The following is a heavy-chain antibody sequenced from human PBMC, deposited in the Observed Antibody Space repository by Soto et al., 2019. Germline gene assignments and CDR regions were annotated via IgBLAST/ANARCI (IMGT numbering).Heavy chain of an antibody. D-gene: IGHD3-3*01. Sequence: QVQLVESGGGVVQPGRSLRLSCAASGFTFSTFGMPWVRRAPGKGLEWLAVIAFDGSTKYHADSVKGRFTVTRDNSKNRQYLKMNSLRADDTAVYHCATDETREYYDNMRGYGSPFDYWGQGTLVTVSS. V-gene: IGHV3-33*05. CDR2: IAFDGSTK. J-gene: IGHJ4*02. CDR1: GFTFSTFG. CDR3: ATDETREYYDNMRGYGSPFDY.